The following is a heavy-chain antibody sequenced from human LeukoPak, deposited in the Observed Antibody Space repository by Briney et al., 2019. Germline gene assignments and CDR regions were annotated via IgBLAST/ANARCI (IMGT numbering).Heavy chain of an antibody. J-gene: IGHJ4*02. D-gene: IGHD6-6*01. Sequence: GGSLRLSCAASGFIFSNYGMHWVRRAPGKGLEWVAFIRYDGTSESYADSVKGRFTISRDNAKNSLYLQMNSLRAEDTALYHCARSIAARPTFVDYWGQGTLVTVSS. CDR2: IRYDGTSE. V-gene: IGHV3-30*02. CDR3: ARSIAARPTFVDY. CDR1: GFIFSNYG.